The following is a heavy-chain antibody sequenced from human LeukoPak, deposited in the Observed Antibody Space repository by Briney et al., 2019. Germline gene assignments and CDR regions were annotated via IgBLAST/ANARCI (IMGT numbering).Heavy chain of an antibody. CDR1: GYTFTSYG. CDR2: ISAYNGNT. J-gene: IGHJ6*03. D-gene: IGHD7-27*01. CDR3: ARVSSKQGTGEPDYYYYYMDV. Sequence: ASVKVSCKASGYTFTSYGISWVRQAPGQGLEWMGWISAYNGNTNYAQKLQGRVTMTTDTSTSTAYMELRSLRSDDTAVYYCARVSSKQGTGEPDYYYYYMDVWGKGTTVTVSS. V-gene: IGHV1-18*01.